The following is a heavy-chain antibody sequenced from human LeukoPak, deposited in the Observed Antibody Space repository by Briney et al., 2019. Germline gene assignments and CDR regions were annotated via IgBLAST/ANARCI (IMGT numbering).Heavy chain of an antibody. CDR2: INSNGTAA. V-gene: IGHV3-11*04. CDR3: ARERVLEAFDI. CDR1: GFAFSDYY. Sequence: PGGSLRLSCAASGFAFSDYYMTWIRQAPGKGLEWISYINSNGTAAYYADSVKGRFTISRDNAKNSLYLQMNSLRAEDTAVYYCARERVLEAFDIWGQGTMVTVSS. J-gene: IGHJ3*02.